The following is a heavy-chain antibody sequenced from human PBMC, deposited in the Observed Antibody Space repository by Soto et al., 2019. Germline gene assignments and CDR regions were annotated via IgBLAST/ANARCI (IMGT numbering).Heavy chain of an antibody. Sequence: GESLKISGKRSGYSFTSYCNSWVLQMLGKGLEWMGRIDPSDSYTDYSPSFQGHVTISADKSISTAYLQWSSLKASDTAMYYCARQVGGHIVVVTPYDYWGQGTLVTVSS. J-gene: IGHJ4*02. V-gene: IGHV5-10-1*01. D-gene: IGHD2-21*02. CDR1: GYSFTSYC. CDR3: ARQVGGHIVVVTPYDY. CDR2: IDPSDSYT.